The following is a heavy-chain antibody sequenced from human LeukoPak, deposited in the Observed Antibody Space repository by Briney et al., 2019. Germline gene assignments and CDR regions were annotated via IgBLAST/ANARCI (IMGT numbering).Heavy chain of an antibody. CDR3: AKDRPNYYDSSGHYYRRNGDY. V-gene: IGHV3-23*01. Sequence: GGSLRLSCAASGFTFSSYAMSWVRQAPGKGLEWVSSITSSGGSTYYAGSVKGQFTISRDNSENTVYLQMNSLRAEDTAVYYCAKDRPNYYDSSGHYYRRNGDYWGQGTLVTVSS. CDR1: GFTFSSYA. CDR2: ITSSGGST. J-gene: IGHJ4*02. D-gene: IGHD3-22*01.